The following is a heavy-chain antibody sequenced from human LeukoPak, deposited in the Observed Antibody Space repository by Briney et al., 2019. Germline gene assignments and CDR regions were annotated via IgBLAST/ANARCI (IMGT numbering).Heavy chain of an antibody. CDR3: ARQLGGSGSY. V-gene: IGHV3-7*01. J-gene: IGHJ4*02. Sequence: GGSLRLSCAASGFTFNNYWMSWVRQAPGRGLEWVANIKQDGSEIYYVDSVKGRFTISRDNTKNSVYLQMNSLRAEDTAVYYCARQLGGSGSYWGQGTLVTVSS. D-gene: IGHD3-10*01. CDR1: GFTFNNYW. CDR2: IKQDGSEI.